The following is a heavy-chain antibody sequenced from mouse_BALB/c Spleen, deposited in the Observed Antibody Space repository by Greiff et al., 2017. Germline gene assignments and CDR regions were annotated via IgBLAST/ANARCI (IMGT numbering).Heavy chain of an antibody. CDR2: IDPANGDT. Sequence: EVHLVESGAELVKPGASVKLSCTASGFNIKDTYMHWVKQRPEQGLEWIGRIDPANGDTKYDPKFQGKATITADTSSNTAYLQLSSLTSEDTAVYYCARAGNYVGAMDYWGQGTSVTVSS. CDR3: ARAGNYVGAMDY. V-gene: IGHV14-3*02. J-gene: IGHJ4*01. D-gene: IGHD2-1*01. CDR1: GFNIKDTY.